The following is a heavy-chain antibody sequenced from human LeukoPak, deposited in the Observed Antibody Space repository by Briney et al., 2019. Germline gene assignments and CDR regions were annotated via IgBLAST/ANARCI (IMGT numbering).Heavy chain of an antibody. CDR2: ISGSGDKT. D-gene: IGHD1-26*01. CDR1: ELHA. Sequence: GGSLRLTCAAFELHAMTWVRECPGQGLEGVSGISGSGDKTLYAGSVKGRFTISRDNSKNTLYLEMNSLRAEDTAIYYCAKMKGHPLPKYYMDVWGQGTTVTVSS. CDR3: AKMKGHPLPKYYMDV. V-gene: IGHV3-23*01. J-gene: IGHJ6*01.